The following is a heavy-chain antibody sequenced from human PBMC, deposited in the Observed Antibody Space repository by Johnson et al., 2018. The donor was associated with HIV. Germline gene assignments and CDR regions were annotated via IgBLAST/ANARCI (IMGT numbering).Heavy chain of an antibody. CDR1: GFTFSSYA. CDR3: ARNSGNGLVLRGDAFDM. D-gene: IGHD2-8*01. J-gene: IGHJ3*02. V-gene: IGHV3-30-3*01. Sequence: QVQLVESGGGVVQPGRSLRLSCAASGFTFSSYAMHWVSQAPGKGLEWVALISYDGSIKYFADSVKGRFTISRDNSKNTLHLQMNSLRPEDTAVYYCARNSGNGLVLRGDAFDMWGQGTMVTVSS. CDR2: ISYDGSIK.